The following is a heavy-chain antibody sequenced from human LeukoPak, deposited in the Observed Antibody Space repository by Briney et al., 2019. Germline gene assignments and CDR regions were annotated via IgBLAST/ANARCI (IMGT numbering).Heavy chain of an antibody. CDR2: INQDVGTT. CDR3: TKDRQGPNQYHMDV. V-gene: IGHV3-7*01. CDR1: GFTFSSLW. Sequence: GGCLRLSCAASGFTFSSLWMSWVGQAPGRGAEWVAHINQDVGTTYYVASVKGRFTISRDNANNSLSLQMSSLRAEDTAVYYCTKDRQGPNQYHMDVWGKGTTVTVSS. J-gene: IGHJ6*03.